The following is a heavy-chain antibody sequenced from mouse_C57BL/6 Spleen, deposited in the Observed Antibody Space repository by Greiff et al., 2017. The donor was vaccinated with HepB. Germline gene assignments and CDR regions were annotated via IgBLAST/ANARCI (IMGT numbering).Heavy chain of an antibody. Sequence: EVKLMESGGGLVKPGGSLKLSCAASGFTFSSYAMSWVRQTPEKRLEWVATISDGGSYTYYPDNVKGRFTISRDNAKNNLDLQMSHLKSEDTAMYYCARSPYDCSPDYYAMDYWGQGTSVTVSS. CDR1: GFTFSSYA. D-gene: IGHD2-3*01. J-gene: IGHJ4*01. CDR3: ARSPYDCSPDYYAMDY. V-gene: IGHV5-4*03. CDR2: ISDGGSYT.